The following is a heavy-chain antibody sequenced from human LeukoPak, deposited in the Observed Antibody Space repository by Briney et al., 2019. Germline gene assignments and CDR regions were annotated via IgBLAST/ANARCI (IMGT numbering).Heavy chain of an antibody. J-gene: IGHJ4*02. Sequence: GGSLRLSCAASGFTFSSYAMHWVRQAPGKGLEWVAVISYDGSNKYYADSVKGRFTISRDNSKNTLYLQMNSLRAEDTAVYYCARDGWFGESYFDYWGQGTLVTVSS. CDR2: ISYDGSNK. D-gene: IGHD3-10*01. V-gene: IGHV3-30*04. CDR1: GFTFSSYA. CDR3: ARDGWFGESYFDY.